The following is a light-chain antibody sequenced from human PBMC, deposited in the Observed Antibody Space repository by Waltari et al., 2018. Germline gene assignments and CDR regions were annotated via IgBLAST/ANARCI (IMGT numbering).Light chain of an antibody. CDR2: GKS. CDR1: SLRSYY. V-gene: IGLV3-19*01. CDR3: SSRDSSGDHVL. J-gene: IGLJ2*01. Sequence: SSELTQDPAVSVALGQTVRITCQGDSLRSYYASWYQQKPGQAPVLVIYGKSSRPSGIPSRFSGSSSGNTASLTITGAQAEDEADYYCSSRDSSGDHVLFGGGTKLTVL.